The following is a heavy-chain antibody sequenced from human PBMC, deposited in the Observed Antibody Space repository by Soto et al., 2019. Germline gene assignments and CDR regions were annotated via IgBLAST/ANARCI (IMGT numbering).Heavy chain of an antibody. V-gene: IGHV3-23*01. Sequence: LRLSCAASGFTFSSYAMSWVRQAPGKGLEWVSAISGSGGSTYYADSVKGRFTISRDNSKNTLYLQMNSLRAEDTAVYYCAKVGRITIFGVVIGPLDYWGQGTLVTVSS. D-gene: IGHD3-3*01. CDR1: GFTFSSYA. J-gene: IGHJ4*02. CDR3: AKVGRITIFGVVIGPLDY. CDR2: ISGSGGST.